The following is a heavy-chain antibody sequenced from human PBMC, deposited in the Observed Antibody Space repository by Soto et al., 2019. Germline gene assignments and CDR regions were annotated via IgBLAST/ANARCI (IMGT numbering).Heavy chain of an antibody. Sequence: QLQLVQSGAEVKKPGSSVKVSCKASGGTFSAYAISWVRQAPGQGLEWMGGILPLSGTTNYTQRFQGRVTISAATSTSTAYMELSSLRSEDTAVYYCARANPTKYFDYVWGDYRRGGMDVWGQGTTVTVSS. CDR1: GGTFSAYA. D-gene: IGHD3-16*02. CDR2: ILPLSGTT. V-gene: IGHV1-69*06. CDR3: ARANPTKYFDYVWGDYRRGGMDV. J-gene: IGHJ6*02.